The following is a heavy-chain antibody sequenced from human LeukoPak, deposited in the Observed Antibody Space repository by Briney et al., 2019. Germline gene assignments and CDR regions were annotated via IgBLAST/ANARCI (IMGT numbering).Heavy chain of an antibody. CDR1: GGSISNYY. CDR2: IYHSGST. Sequence: PSETLSLTCTVSGGSISNYYWNWIWQPPGKGLEWIGYIYHSGSTNYNPSLKSRVTISVDTSKKQFSLKLSSVTAADTAVYYCAGRPWERGHWFDPWGQGTLVTVSS. D-gene: IGHD1-26*01. CDR3: AGRPWERGHWFDP. V-gene: IGHV4-59*08. J-gene: IGHJ5*02.